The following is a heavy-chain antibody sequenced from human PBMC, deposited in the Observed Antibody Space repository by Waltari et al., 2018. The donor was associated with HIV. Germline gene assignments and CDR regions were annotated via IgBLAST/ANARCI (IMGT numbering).Heavy chain of an antibody. D-gene: IGHD1-1*01. CDR2: FDPDDDKT. Sequence: QVQLIQSGAEVKKPGASVKVSCKVFGYTLTELSMHWVRQAPGKGLEWMGGFDPDDDKTIYAQNFKGKVTMTEDTSTDSAYMELSSLTSEDTAVYYCATGGWTTSIQLYDLDVWGQGTTVTVSS. J-gene: IGHJ6*02. CDR3: ATGGWTTSIQLYDLDV. V-gene: IGHV1-24*01. CDR1: GYTLTELS.